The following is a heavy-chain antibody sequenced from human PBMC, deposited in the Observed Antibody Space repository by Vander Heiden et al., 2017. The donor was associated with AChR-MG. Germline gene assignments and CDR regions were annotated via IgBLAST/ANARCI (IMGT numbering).Heavy chain of an antibody. CDR3: ARLPYNYYESSAHRGY. CDR2: IYDSGST. D-gene: IGHD3-22*01. J-gene: IGHJ4*02. CDR1: GGSISRGDYY. V-gene: IGHV4-39*01. Sequence: QVQLQESGPGLVRPSETLSLTCTVSGGSISRGDYYWGWIRQPPGKGLEWIASIYDSGSTYYNPSLRSRVTISVDTSKYQFSLKLSSVTAADTAVYYCARLPYNYYESSAHRGYWGQGTLGTVSS.